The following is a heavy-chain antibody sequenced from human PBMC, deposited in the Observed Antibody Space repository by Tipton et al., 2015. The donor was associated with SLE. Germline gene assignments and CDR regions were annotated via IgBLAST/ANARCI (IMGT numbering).Heavy chain of an antibody. V-gene: IGHV3-21*01. Sequence: SLRLSCAASGFTSSSYSMNWVRQAPGKGLEWVSSISSSSSYIYYADSVKGRFTISRDNAKNSLYLQMNSLRAEDTAVYYCARGPMIVVVNPLDYWGQGTLVTVSS. CDR3: ARGPMIVVVNPLDY. D-gene: IGHD3-22*01. CDR2: ISSSSSYI. J-gene: IGHJ4*02. CDR1: GFTSSSYS.